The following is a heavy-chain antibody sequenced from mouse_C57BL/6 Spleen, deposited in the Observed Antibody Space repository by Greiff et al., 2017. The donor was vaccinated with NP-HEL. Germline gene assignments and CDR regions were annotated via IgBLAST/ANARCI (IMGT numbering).Heavy chain of an antibody. Sequence: QVQLKQSGAELVRPGASVTLSCKASGYTFTDYEMHWVKQTPVHGLEWIGAIDPETGGTAYNQKFKGKAILTADKSSSTAYMELRSLTSEDSAVYYWTRSSNYYGSSYVRAMDYWGQGTSVTVSS. CDR3: TRSSNYYGSSYVRAMDY. V-gene: IGHV1-15*01. CDR1: GYTFTDYE. CDR2: IDPETGGT. D-gene: IGHD1-1*01. J-gene: IGHJ4*01.